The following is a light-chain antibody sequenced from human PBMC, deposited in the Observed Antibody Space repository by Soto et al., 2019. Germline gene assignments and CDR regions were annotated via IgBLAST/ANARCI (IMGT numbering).Light chain of an antibody. CDR2: KAS. J-gene: IGKJ3*01. V-gene: IGKV1-5*03. Sequence: DILMTQSPSTLSASVGDRVTITCRASQSITSWLAWYQQKPGKAPKLLIYKASSVESGVPSRYSGSGSGTEFTLTISSLQPDDFATYYCQQYNSKFTFGPGTKVNIK. CDR3: QQYNSKFT. CDR1: QSITSW.